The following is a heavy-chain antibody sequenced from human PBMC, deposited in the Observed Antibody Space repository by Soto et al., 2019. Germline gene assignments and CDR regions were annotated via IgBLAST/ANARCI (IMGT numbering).Heavy chain of an antibody. CDR2: IWYDGSNK. V-gene: IGHV3-33*01. CDR3: ARSPRSINFGDY. CDR1: GFTFSSYG. J-gene: IGHJ4*02. D-gene: IGHD3-10*01. Sequence: GGSLRLSCSASGFTFSSYGMHWVRQAPGKGLEWVAVIWYDGSNKYYADSVKGRFTISRDNSKNTLYLQMNSLRAEDTAVYYCARSPRSINFGDYWGQGTLVTVSS.